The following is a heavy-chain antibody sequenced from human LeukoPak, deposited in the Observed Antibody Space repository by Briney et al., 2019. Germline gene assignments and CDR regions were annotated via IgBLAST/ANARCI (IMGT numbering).Heavy chain of an antibody. CDR2: MDYSGST. Sequence: SETLSLTCTVSGGSISDYYWTWIRQSPGTGLEWIGYMDYSGSTAYNPSLKSRVTISIDTSKKQFSLESSSVTAADTAIYFCARRKRGSGGPFDYWGQGTLVTVSS. D-gene: IGHD6-19*01. J-gene: IGHJ4*02. CDR3: ARRKRGSGGPFDY. V-gene: IGHV4-59*08. CDR1: GGSISDYY.